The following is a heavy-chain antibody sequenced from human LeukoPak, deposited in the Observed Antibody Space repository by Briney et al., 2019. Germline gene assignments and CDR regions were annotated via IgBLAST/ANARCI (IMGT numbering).Heavy chain of an antibody. D-gene: IGHD3-10*01. CDR2: VSSSSSTI. Sequence: GGSLRLSCAASGFTFSNYEMNWVRQAPGKGLEWVSYVSSSSSTIYYADSVKGRFTISRDNAKNSLYLQMDSLRAEDTAVYYCATDKISGSGSIDYWGQGTLVTVSS. CDR3: ATDKISGSGSIDY. V-gene: IGHV3-48*01. J-gene: IGHJ4*02. CDR1: GFTFSNYE.